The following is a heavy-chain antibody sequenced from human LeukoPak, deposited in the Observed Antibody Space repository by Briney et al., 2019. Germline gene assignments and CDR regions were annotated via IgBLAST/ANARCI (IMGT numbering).Heavy chain of an antibody. D-gene: IGHD2-15*01. CDR3: ARGLIVVVVAATPGAFDI. J-gene: IGHJ3*02. V-gene: IGHV1-18*01. Sequence: ASVKVSCKASGYTFTSYGISWVRQAPGQGLEWMGWISAYNGNTNYAQKLQGRVTMTTDTSTSTAYMELRSLRSEDTAVYYCARGLIVVVVAATPGAFDIWGQGTMVTVSS. CDR2: ISAYNGNT. CDR1: GYTFTSYG.